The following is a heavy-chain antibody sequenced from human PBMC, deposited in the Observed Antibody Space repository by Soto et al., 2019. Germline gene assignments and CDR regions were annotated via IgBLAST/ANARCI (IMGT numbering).Heavy chain of an antibody. D-gene: IGHD3-10*01. Sequence: PCHPCSAPKLTFNISAMSWVCQAPGKGLEWISVISNNGDTTYYADSVQGRFTISRDNSKNTLYLQMNSLRAEDTAVYFCASRTITHYYQNWGQVTLVT. CDR2: ISNNGDTT. CDR1: KLTFNISA. V-gene: IGHV3-23*01. J-gene: IGHJ1*01. CDR3: ASRTITHYYQN.